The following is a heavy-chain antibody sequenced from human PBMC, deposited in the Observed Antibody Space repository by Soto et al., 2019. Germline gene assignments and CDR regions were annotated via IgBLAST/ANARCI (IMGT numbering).Heavy chain of an antibody. D-gene: IGHD2-15*01. J-gene: IGHJ4*02. CDR1: GFTFSSYG. CDR3: AKGGHYWYY. Sequence: GGSLRLSCAASGFTFSSYGMHWVRQAPGKGLEWVAVISYDGSNKYYADSVKGRFTISRDNSKNTLYLQMNSLRAEDTAVYYCAKGGHYWYYWGQGTLVTVSS. V-gene: IGHV3-30*18. CDR2: ISYDGSNK.